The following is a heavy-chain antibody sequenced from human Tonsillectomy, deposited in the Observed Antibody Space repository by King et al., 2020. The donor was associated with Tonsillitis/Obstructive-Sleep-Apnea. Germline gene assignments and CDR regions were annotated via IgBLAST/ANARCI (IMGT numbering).Heavy chain of an antibody. CDR3: ARHAGQDSSSWTPTYFDD. Sequence: VQLVESGAEVKKPGESLRISCKGSGYSFTSYWISWVRQMPGKGLEWMGRIDPSDSYTNYSPSFQGHVTISADKSISTAYLQWSSLKASDTAMYYCARHAGQDSSSWTPTYFDDWGQGTLVTVSS. D-gene: IGHD6-13*01. CDR2: IDPSDSYT. V-gene: IGHV5-10-1*03. CDR1: GYSFTSYW. J-gene: IGHJ4*02.